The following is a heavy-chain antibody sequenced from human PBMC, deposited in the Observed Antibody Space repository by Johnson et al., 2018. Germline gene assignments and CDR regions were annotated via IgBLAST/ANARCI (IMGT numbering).Heavy chain of an antibody. D-gene: IGHD3-22*01. V-gene: IGHV3-21*06. Sequence: QLVQSGGGLIQPGGSLRLSCAASGFTFDSYGLSWVRQAPGKGLEWVSSSSSDSTYIFYADSVKGRFTISRDNAKNSLYLQMNSLGAEDTAVYYCAREYDSSGYYLEYFQHWGQGTRVTVSS. CDR3: AREYDSSGYYLEYFQH. J-gene: IGHJ1*01. CDR2: SSSDSTYI. CDR1: GFTFDSYG.